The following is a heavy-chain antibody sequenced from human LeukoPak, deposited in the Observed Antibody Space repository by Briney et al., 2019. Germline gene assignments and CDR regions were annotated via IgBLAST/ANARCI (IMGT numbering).Heavy chain of an antibody. Sequence: GASVKVSCKISGYTFTSFGISWVRQAPGQGLEWMEWSSTYNDNTNYAQKFQGRVTMTTDTSTTTAYMELRSLRSDNTAVYFCTREYCDTTSCYFPDYWGQGTLVTVSS. D-gene: IGHD2-2*01. CDR2: SSTYNDNT. J-gene: IGHJ4*02. CDR3: TREYCDTTSCYFPDY. CDR1: GYTFTSFG. V-gene: IGHV1-18*01.